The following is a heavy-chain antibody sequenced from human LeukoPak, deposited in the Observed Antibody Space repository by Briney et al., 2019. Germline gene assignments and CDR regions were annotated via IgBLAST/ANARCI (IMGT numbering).Heavy chain of an antibody. Sequence: ASVKVSFNASGYTFTSYGISWVRQAPGQGLEWMGWISAYNGNTNYAQKLQGRVTMTTDTSTSTAYMELRSLRSDDTAVYYCARVGGSTYYYGSGYYYYYMDVWGKGTTVTVSS. CDR2: ISAYNGNT. V-gene: IGHV1-18*01. J-gene: IGHJ6*03. CDR1: GYTFTSYG. CDR3: ARVGGSTYYYGSGYYYYYMDV. D-gene: IGHD3-10*01.